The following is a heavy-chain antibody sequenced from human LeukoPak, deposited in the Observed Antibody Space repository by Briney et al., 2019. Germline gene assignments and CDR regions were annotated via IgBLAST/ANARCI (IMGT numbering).Heavy chain of an antibody. D-gene: IGHD3-22*01. J-gene: IGHJ3*02. CDR1: GFTFSSYG. V-gene: IGHV3-33*06. CDR2: IWYDGSNK. Sequence: GRSLRLSCAASGFTFSSYGMHWVRQAPGKGLEWVAVIWYDGSNKYYADSVKGRFTISRDNSKNTLYLQMNSLRAEDTAVYYCAKDLSSTYNYDSSGYEDAFEIWGQGTMVTVSS. CDR3: AKDLSSTYNYDSSGYEDAFEI.